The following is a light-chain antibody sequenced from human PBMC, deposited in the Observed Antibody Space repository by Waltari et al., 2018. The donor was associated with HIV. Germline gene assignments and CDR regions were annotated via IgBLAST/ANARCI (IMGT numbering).Light chain of an antibody. V-gene: IGLV2-14*01. J-gene: IGLJ3*02. CDR3: ASYISSSSPE. CDR1: SIDLRIYHS. CDR2: QVI. Sequence: QSALTQPASVSGSPGQSITISCTGTSIDLRIYHSVSYYQHHPGNAPKVIIYQVINRPSGVSSRFSGSISANTASRTISGLQAEDEAVYFCASYISSSSPEFGGGTKVTVL.